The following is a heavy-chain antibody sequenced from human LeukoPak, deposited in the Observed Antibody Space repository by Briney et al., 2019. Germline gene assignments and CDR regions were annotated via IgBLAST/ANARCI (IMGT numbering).Heavy chain of an antibody. D-gene: IGHD2-21*02. Sequence: SVKVSCKASGGTFSSYAISWVRQAPGQGLEWMGRIIPILGIANYAQKFQGRVTITADKSTSTAYMELSSLRSEDTAVYYSARDCGGDCYYYYGMDVWGQGTTVTVSS. CDR1: GGTFSSYA. CDR3: ARDCGGDCYYYYGMDV. CDR2: IIPILGIA. V-gene: IGHV1-69*04. J-gene: IGHJ6*02.